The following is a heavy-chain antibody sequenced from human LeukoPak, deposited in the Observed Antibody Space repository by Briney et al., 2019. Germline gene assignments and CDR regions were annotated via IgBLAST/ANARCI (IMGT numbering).Heavy chain of an antibody. CDR2: ITSSSNL. Sequence: GGSLRLSCAASGFTFSSYAMSWVRQAPGKGLQWVSSITSSSNLYYSDSVRGRFSISRDNSKNTLYLQMNNLRAEDTAVYYCAKRDVLGGWYHDYWGQGTLVTVSS. D-gene: IGHD6-19*01. J-gene: IGHJ4*02. V-gene: IGHV3-23*01. CDR1: GFTFSSYA. CDR3: AKRDVLGGWYHDY.